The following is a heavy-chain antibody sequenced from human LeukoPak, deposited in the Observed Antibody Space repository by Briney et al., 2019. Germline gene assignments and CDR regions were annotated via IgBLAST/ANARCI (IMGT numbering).Heavy chain of an antibody. D-gene: IGHD6-19*01. Sequence: ASVKVSCKASGYTFVNYYMHWVRQAPGQGLEWMGIINPSGGSTSYAQKFQGRVTMTRDTSTSTVYMELSSLRSEDTAVYYCARDGSGWIFDYWGQGTLVTVSS. J-gene: IGHJ4*02. V-gene: IGHV1-46*01. CDR1: GYTFVNYY. CDR3: ARDGSGWIFDY. CDR2: INPSGGST.